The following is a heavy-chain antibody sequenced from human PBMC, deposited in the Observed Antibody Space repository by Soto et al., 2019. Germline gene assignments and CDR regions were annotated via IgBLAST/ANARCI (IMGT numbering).Heavy chain of an antibody. CDR1: GGSISSSSYY. CDR2: IYYSGST. V-gene: IGHV4-39*01. D-gene: IGHD6-13*01. J-gene: IGHJ4*02. Sequence: QLQLQESGPGLVKPSETLSLTCTVSGGSISSSSYYWGWIRQPPGKGLEWIGSIYYSGSTYYNPSLKSRVTISVDTSKNQFSLKLSSVTAADTAVYYCARTPAAGPGPLFFDYWGQGTLVTVSS. CDR3: ARTPAAGPGPLFFDY.